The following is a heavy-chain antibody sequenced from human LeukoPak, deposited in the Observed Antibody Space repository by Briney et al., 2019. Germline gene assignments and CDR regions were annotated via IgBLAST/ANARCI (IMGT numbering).Heavy chain of an antibody. CDR3: ARRKITIFGVVTQYYFDY. D-gene: IGHD3-3*01. CDR2: IIPIFGTA. V-gene: IGHV1-69*05. CDR1: GGTFSSYA. Sequence: GASVKVSCKASGGTFSSYAISWVRQAPGQGLEWMGGIIPIFGTANYAQKFQGRVTITTDESTSTAYMELSGLRSEDTAVYYCARRKITIFGVVTQYYFDYWGQGTLVTVSS. J-gene: IGHJ4*02.